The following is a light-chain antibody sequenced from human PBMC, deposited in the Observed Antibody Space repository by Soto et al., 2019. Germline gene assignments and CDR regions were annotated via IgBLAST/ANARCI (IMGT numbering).Light chain of an antibody. CDR3: VLYMGSGIWM. CDR2: SIN. CDR1: SGSVSTNYH. V-gene: IGLV8-61*01. Sequence: QAVVTQEPSFSVSPGGTVTLTCGLTSGSVSTNYHPSWYQQTPGQAPRTLIHSINTRSSGVPDRFSGSILGNKAALTITGAQADDQSDYYCVLYMGSGIWMFGGGTKVTVL. J-gene: IGLJ3*02.